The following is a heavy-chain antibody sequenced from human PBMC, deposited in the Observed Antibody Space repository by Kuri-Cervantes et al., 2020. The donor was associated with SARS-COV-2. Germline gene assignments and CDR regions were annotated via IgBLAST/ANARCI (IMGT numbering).Heavy chain of an antibody. CDR2: IYYSGST. D-gene: IGHD5-18*01. J-gene: IGHJ4*02. CDR1: GASISTSGNNY. CDR3: ARQGDRGYSYGEFDY. Sequence: LRLSCSVSGASISTSGNNYWTWIRPSTGKGLEWIGRIYYSGSTKYTPSLKSRVTISVDTSKNQFSLKLSSVTAADTAVYYCARQGDRGYSYGEFDYWGQGTLVTVSS. V-gene: IGHV4-61*02.